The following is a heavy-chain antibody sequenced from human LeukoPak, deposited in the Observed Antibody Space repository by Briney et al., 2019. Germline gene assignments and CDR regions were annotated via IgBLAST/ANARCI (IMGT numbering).Heavy chain of an antibody. CDR2: ISLSSSSI. D-gene: IGHD6-19*01. V-gene: IGHV3-21*01. CDR1: GFIFSSYS. Sequence: PGGSLRLSCAASGFIFSSYSMSWGRQAPGKGLEWVSFISLSSSSIFHTDSVKGRFTISRDNAKNSLSLQMNSLRAEDTAVYYCARGQAVGTVDWYFDLWGRGTLVTVSS. CDR3: ARGQAVGTVDWYFDL. J-gene: IGHJ2*01.